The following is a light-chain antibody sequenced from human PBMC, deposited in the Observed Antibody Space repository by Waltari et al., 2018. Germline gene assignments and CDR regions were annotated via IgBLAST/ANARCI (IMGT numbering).Light chain of an antibody. Sequence: IQMTQSPSSLSASVEDTVTITCQASQGIGNNLNWYQQKPGKAPKLRIYRASNLQSGIPSRFSGSGSGTDFTLTINSLQPEDFATYYCQQAYSYPFTFGPGTKLDIK. CDR2: RAS. CDR3: QQAYSYPFT. CDR1: QGIGNN. J-gene: IGKJ3*01. V-gene: IGKV1-6*01.